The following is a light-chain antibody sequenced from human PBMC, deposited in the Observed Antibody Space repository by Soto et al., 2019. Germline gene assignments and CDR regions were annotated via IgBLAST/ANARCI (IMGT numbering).Light chain of an antibody. CDR2: KAS. CDR1: QSISSW. Sequence: DIQMTQSPSTLSASVGDRVTITCRASQSISSWLAWYQQKPGKAPKFLMSKASSLESGVPSRFSGSGSGTEFTLTISSLQPDDFATYYCQQYNSFPVTFGGGTKVEIK. J-gene: IGKJ4*01. V-gene: IGKV1-5*03. CDR3: QQYNSFPVT.